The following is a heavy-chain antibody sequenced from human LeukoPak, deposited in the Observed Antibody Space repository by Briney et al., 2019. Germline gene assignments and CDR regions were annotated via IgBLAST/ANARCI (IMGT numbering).Heavy chain of an antibody. V-gene: IGHV4-59*08. CDR2: IYCSGST. J-gene: IGHJ4*02. D-gene: IGHD6-19*01. Sequence: PSETLSLTCTVSGGSISSYYWSWIRQPPGKGLEWIGYIYCSGSTNYNPSLKSRVTISVDTSKDQFSLKLSSVTAADTAVYYCARHRGSSGWHYFDYWGQGTLVTVSS. CDR1: GGSISSYY. CDR3: ARHRGSSGWHYFDY.